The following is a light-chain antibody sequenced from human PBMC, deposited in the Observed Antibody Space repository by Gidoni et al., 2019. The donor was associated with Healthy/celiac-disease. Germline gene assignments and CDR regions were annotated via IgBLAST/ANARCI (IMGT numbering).Light chain of an antibody. CDR2: DAS. CDR1: QDISNY. J-gene: IGKJ4*01. Sequence: DIQMTQSPSSLSASVGDRVTITCQASQDISNYLNWYQQKPGKAPKLLIYDASNLETGVPSRFSRSGSRTDFTITISRLQPEDIAKYYCQQYDNLPLTFGGGTKVEIK. CDR3: QQYDNLPLT. V-gene: IGKV1-33*01.